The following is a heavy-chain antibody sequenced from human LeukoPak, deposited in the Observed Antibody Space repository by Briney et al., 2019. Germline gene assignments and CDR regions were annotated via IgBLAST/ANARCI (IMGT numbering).Heavy chain of an antibody. D-gene: IGHD1-26*01. V-gene: IGHV1-18*01. J-gene: IGHJ4*02. CDR2: ISPNNGNT. Sequence: ASVKVSCKASGYSFTTYGFSWVRQAPGQGLEWMGWISPNNGNTNYAQKLQGRVTMTTDTSTSTAHMELRSLRSDDTAVYYCARVGAGVDYWGQGTLVTVSS. CDR1: GYSFTTYG. CDR3: ARVGAGVDY.